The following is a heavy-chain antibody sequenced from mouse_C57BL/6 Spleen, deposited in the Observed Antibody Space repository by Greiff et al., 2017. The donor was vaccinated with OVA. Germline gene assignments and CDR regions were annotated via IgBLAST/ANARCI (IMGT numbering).Heavy chain of an antibody. CDR1: GYTFTSYW. Sequence: QVQLQQPGAELVKPGASVKLSCKASGYTFTSYWMHWVKQRPGQGLEWIGMIHPNSGSTNYNEKFKSKATLTVDKSSSTAYMQLSSLTAEDSAVYYCASPQGDGSSYGFAYWGQGTLVTVSA. V-gene: IGHV1-64*01. CDR2: IHPNSGST. CDR3: ASPQGDGSSYGFAY. D-gene: IGHD1-1*01. J-gene: IGHJ3*01.